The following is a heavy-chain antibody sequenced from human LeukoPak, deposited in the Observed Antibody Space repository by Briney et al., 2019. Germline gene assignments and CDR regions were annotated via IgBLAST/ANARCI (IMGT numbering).Heavy chain of an antibody. Sequence: PSETLSLTCTVSGGSISSGGYYWSWIRQHPGKGLEWIGYIYYSGSTYYNPSLKSRVTISVDTSKNQFSLKLSSVTAADTAVYYCAREGVAVAGKGFDYYYGMDVWGKGTTVTVSS. V-gene: IGHV4-31*03. CDR2: IYYSGST. J-gene: IGHJ6*04. CDR1: GGSISSGGYY. CDR3: AREGVAVAGKGFDYYYGMDV. D-gene: IGHD6-19*01.